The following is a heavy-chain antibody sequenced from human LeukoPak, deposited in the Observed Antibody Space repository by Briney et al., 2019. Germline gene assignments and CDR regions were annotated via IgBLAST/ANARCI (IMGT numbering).Heavy chain of an antibody. D-gene: IGHD4-11*01. J-gene: IGHJ6*02. V-gene: IGHV3-73*01. CDR3: TRTSGGLYYSDWTRYGMDV. CDR1: GFNFSGSA. CDR2: IGTRGHTYAT. Sequence: TGGSLRLSCVASGFNFSGSAIHWVRQASGKGLEWVGRIGTRGHTYATTFAAWVNGWFTISRDDSKNTAYLQMNSLQTEDTALYYCTRTSGGLYYSDWTRYGMDVWGQGTTVTVSS.